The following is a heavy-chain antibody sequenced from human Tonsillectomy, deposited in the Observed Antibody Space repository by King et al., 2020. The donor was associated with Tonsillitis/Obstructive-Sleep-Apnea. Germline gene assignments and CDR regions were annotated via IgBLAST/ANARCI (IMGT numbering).Heavy chain of an antibody. CDR2: INTNTGNP. J-gene: IGHJ5*02. V-gene: IGHV7-4-1*02. CDR1: GYTFTSYA. CDR3: ARDLSPFGTPSSSSAWFDP. D-gene: IGHD6-6*01. Sequence: QLVQSGSELKKPGASVKVSCKASGYTFTSYAMNWVRQAPGQGLEWMGWINTNTGNPTYAQGFTGRFVFSLDTSVSTTYLQISSLKAEDTAVYYCARDLSPFGTPSSSSAWFDPWGQGTLVTVSS.